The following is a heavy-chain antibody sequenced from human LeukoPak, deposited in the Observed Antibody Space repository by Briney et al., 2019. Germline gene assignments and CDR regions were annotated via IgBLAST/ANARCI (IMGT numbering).Heavy chain of an antibody. CDR1: GFTFSSYA. D-gene: IGHD4-17*01. CDR2: ISGSGGST. V-gene: IGHV3-23*01. Sequence: QPGGSLRLSCAASGFTFSSYAMSWVRQAPGKGLEWVSAISGSGGSTYYADSVKGRFTISRDNSKNTLYLQMNSLRAEDTAVYYCARDPYNGYYGDDYYYYMDVWGKGTTVTISS. J-gene: IGHJ6*03. CDR3: ARDPYNGYYGDDYYYYMDV.